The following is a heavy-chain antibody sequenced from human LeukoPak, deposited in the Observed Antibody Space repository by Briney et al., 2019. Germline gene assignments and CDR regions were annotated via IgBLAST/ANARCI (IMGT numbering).Heavy chain of an antibody. CDR1: GFTFSSYG. D-gene: IGHD6-19*01. CDR2: IRYDGSNK. J-gene: IGHJ4*02. CDR3: AKDTGIAVDGLFVY. Sequence: GGSLRLSCAASGFTFSSYGMHWVRQAPGKGLEWVAFIRYDGSNKYYADSVKGRFTISRDNSKNTLYLQMNSLRADDTAVYYCAKDTGIAVDGLFVYWGQGTLVTVSS. V-gene: IGHV3-30*02.